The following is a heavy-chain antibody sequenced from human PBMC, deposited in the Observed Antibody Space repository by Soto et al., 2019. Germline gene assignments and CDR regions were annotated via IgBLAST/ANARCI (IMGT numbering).Heavy chain of an antibody. CDR2: INAGNGNT. Sequence: QVRLVQSGTEVKKPGASVMVSCKATGYTVANYAIHWVRQAPGQDFEWMGWINAGNGNTRNSQKFQGRVTFTRDTSATTAHMEVGSLRFEDTAVYCFARDLSGWGLTSGHFGVDVWGQGTTVIVSS. V-gene: IGHV1-3*01. CDR1: GYTVANYA. J-gene: IGHJ6*02. CDR3: ARDLSGWGLTSGHFGVDV. D-gene: IGHD3-16*01.